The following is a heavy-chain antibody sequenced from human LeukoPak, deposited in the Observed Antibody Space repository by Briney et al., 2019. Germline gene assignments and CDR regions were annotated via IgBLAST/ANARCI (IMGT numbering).Heavy chain of an antibody. Sequence: GGSLRLSCAASGFTFSSYAMSWVRQAPGKGLEWVSAISGSGGSTYYADSVKGRFTISRDNSKNTLYLQMNSLRAEDTAVYYCAKDGRSSSSWYYYYWGQGTLVTVSS. CDR3: AKDGRSSSSWYYYY. J-gene: IGHJ4*02. D-gene: IGHD6-13*01. V-gene: IGHV3-23*01. CDR2: ISGSGGST. CDR1: GFTFSSYA.